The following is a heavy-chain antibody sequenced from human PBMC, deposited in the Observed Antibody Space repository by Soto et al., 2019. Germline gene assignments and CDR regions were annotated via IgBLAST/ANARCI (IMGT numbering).Heavy chain of an antibody. CDR1: GFPFSDYY. Sequence: HPGGSLRLSCATSGFPFSDYYMSWIRQAPGKGLEWVSAITGSGGDTYYADSVKGRFTFSRDNSKNTLSLQMNSLTAEDTAVYYCAKAVTSWDALDIWGQGTMVTVSS. CDR3: AKAVTSWDALDI. D-gene: IGHD2-2*01. V-gene: IGHV3-23*01. J-gene: IGHJ3*02. CDR2: ITGSGGDT.